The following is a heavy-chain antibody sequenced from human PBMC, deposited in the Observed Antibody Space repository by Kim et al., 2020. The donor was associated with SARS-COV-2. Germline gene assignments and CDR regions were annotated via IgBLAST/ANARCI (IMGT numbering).Heavy chain of an antibody. D-gene: IGHD3-16*01. CDR2: TA. Sequence: TANYAQKFQGRVTITADKSTSTAYMELSSLRSEDTAVYYCATLRGEPNTPWGQGTLVTVSS. CDR3: ATLRGEPNTP. V-gene: IGHV1-69*06. J-gene: IGHJ5*02.